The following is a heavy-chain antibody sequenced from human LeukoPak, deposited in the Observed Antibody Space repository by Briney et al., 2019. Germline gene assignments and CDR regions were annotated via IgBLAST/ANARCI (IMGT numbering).Heavy chain of an antibody. D-gene: IGHD3-3*01. Sequence: ASVKVSCKASGYTFTSYYMHWVRQAPGQGLEWMGIINPSGGSTSYAQKFQGRVTMTRDTSTSTVYMELSSLRSEDTAVYYCARDKNGVHDFWSGYYLANSYYGMDVWGQGTTVTVSS. CDR2: INPSGGST. V-gene: IGHV1-46*01. J-gene: IGHJ6*02. CDR1: GYTFTSYY. CDR3: ARDKNGVHDFWSGYYLANSYYGMDV.